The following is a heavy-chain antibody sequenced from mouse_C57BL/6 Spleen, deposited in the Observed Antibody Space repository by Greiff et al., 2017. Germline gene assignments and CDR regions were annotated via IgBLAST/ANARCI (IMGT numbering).Heavy chain of an antibody. CDR2: IDPETGGT. CDR3: TRKGAQATGFAY. J-gene: IGHJ3*01. D-gene: IGHD3-2*02. V-gene: IGHV1-15*01. Sequence: VQLQESGAELVRPGASVTLSCKASGYTFADYEMHWVKQTPVHGLEWIGAIDPETGGTAYNQKFKGKAILTADKSSSTAYMELRILTSEDSAVYYCTRKGAQATGFAYGGQGTLVTVSA. CDR1: GYTFADYE.